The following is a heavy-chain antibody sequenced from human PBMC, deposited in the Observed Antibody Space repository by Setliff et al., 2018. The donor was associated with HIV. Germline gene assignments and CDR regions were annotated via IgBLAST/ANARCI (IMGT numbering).Heavy chain of an antibody. D-gene: IGHD3-10*01. CDR1: GFTFEHYT. J-gene: IGHJ6*02. Sequence: GGSLRLSCAASGFTFEHYTMHWVRQVPGKGLEWVSLIRWDGGSTYYADSVKGRFTISRDTSKNSLYLQMNSLRTDDSALYYCVRNGAWLGGYYYYGMDVWGQGTTVTVSS. CDR2: IRWDGGST. V-gene: IGHV3-43*01. CDR3: VRNGAWLGGYYYYGMDV.